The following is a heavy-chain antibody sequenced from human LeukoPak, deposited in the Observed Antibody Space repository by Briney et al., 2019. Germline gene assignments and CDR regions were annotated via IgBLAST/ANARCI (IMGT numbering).Heavy chain of an antibody. J-gene: IGHJ4*02. CDR3: AKGNTKVEMATFDY. Sequence: PGRSLTPSCAASGFTFSTNAMSWVRHAPRKGLGWGSAISGNGGTTNHADSVKGRFNNTRHNSKNTQYLQMNSLRAEDTAVYYCAKGNTKVEMATFDYWGQGTLVTVSS. D-gene: IGHD5-24*01. CDR2: ISGNGGTT. V-gene: IGHV3-23*01. CDR1: GFTFSTNA.